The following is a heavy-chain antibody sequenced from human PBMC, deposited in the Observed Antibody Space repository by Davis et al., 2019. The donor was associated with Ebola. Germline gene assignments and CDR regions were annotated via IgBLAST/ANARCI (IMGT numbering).Heavy chain of an antibody. J-gene: IGHJ4*02. CDR3: AKGAGQQPLEY. D-gene: IGHD6-13*01. CDR2: ISYDGSNK. V-gene: IGHV3-30*18. CDR1: GFTFSDYY. Sequence: PGGSLRLSCAASGFTFSDYYMSWIRQAPGKGLEWVAVISYDGSNKYHADSVKGRFTISRDNSKNTLYLQMNSLRAEDTAVYYCAKGAGQQPLEYWGQGTLVTVSS.